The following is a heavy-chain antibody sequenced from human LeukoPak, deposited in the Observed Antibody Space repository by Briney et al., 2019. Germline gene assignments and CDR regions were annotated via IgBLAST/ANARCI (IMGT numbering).Heavy chain of an antibody. CDR3: ARGLRYQLPYYYYYYMDV. Sequence: GASVKVSCKASGYTFTGYYMHWVRQAPGQGLEWMGIINPSGGSTSYAQKFQGRVTMTRDTSTSTVYMELSSLRSEDTAVYYCARGLRYQLPYYYYYYMDVWGKGTTVTVSS. D-gene: IGHD2-2*01. V-gene: IGHV1-46*01. J-gene: IGHJ6*03. CDR1: GYTFTGYY. CDR2: INPSGGST.